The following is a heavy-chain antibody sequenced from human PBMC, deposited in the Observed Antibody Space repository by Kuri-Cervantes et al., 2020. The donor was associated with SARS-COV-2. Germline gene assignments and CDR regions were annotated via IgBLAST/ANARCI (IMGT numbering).Heavy chain of an antibody. Sequence: SVKVSCKASGCTFSSYALSWVRQAPGQGLEWMGGIIPIFGTANYAQKFQGRVTITADESTSTAYMELSSLRSEDTAVYYCARDRGPQGYYYDSSGYSQNAFDIWGQGTMVTVSS. D-gene: IGHD3-22*01. CDR3: ARDRGPQGYYYDSSGYSQNAFDI. CDR2: IIPIFGTA. J-gene: IGHJ3*02. V-gene: IGHV1-69*13. CDR1: GCTFSSYA.